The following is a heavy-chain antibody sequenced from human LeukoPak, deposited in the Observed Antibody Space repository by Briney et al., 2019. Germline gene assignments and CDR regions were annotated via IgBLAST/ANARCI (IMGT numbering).Heavy chain of an antibody. J-gene: IGHJ6*03. Sequence: ASVKVSCKASGDTLSSRGFSWVRQAPGQGLERMGGIIPMFGTVTYAQNFQGRVTITADESTGTAYMDLSSLRSEDTAVYYCARVVSIGQPPYFYYMDVWGKGTTVTVSS. CDR1: GDTLSSRG. D-gene: IGHD6-6*01. CDR2: IIPMFGTV. CDR3: ARVVSIGQPPYFYYMDV. V-gene: IGHV1-69*13.